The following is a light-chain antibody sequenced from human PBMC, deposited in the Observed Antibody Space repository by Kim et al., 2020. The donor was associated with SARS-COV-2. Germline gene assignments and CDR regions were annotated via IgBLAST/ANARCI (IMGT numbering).Light chain of an antibody. CDR2: EKY. Sequence: QRVTISCSGSSSNIGSNYVYWYQQLPGAAPKLLIYEKYQRPSGVPDRFSGSKSGTSASLAISGLRSEDEADYYCAAWDNSLSVHYVFGTGTKVTVL. J-gene: IGLJ1*01. CDR1: SSNIGSNY. V-gene: IGLV1-47*01. CDR3: AAWDNSLSVHYV.